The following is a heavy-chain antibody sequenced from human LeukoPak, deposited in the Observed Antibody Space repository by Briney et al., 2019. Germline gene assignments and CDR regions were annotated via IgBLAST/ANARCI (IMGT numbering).Heavy chain of an antibody. CDR1: GFTFNNYA. V-gene: IGHV3-23*01. J-gene: IGHJ4*02. Sequence: QPGGSLRLSCAASGFTFNNYAMYWVRQAPGKGLEWVSGIFGSGGSAHYADSVKGRFTISRDNSKNTVYLQMDSLRVEDTAVYYCGKTTTGYSSGRYPGWPVDYWGQGTLDTVSS. D-gene: IGHD6-19*01. CDR3: GKTTTGYSSGRYPGWPVDY. CDR2: IFGSGGSA.